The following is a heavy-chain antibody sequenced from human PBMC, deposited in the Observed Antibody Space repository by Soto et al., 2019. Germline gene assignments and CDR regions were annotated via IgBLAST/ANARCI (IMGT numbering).Heavy chain of an antibody. CDR2: IIPIFGTA. V-gene: IGHV1-69*06. CDR3: ASYCGGDCYSWNWFDP. CDR1: GGTISRDA. D-gene: IGHD2-21*02. Sequence: SVKVYCKTSGGTISRDASGLVRQAPVQGLEWMGGIIPIFGTANYAQKFQGRVTITADKSTSTAYMELSSLRSEDTAVYYCASYCGGDCYSWNWFDPWGQGTLVTVSS. J-gene: IGHJ5*02.